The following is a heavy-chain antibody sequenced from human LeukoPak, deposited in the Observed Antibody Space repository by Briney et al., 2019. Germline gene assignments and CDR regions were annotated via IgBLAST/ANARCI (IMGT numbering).Heavy chain of an antibody. CDR3: ARALCRITIFGVASRRGDQMDV. J-gene: IGHJ6*04. Sequence: ASVKVSCKASGYTFTSYDINRVRQATGRGLEWMGWMNPNSGNTGYAQKFQGRVTMTRNTSISTAYMELSSLRSEDTAVYYCARALCRITIFGVASRRGDQMDVWGKGTTVTVSS. CDR2: MNPNSGNT. V-gene: IGHV1-8*01. D-gene: IGHD3-3*01. CDR1: GYTFTSYD.